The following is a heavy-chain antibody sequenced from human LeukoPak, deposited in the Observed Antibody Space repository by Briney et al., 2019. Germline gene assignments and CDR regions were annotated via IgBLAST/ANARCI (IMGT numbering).Heavy chain of an antibody. CDR3: VRDVSRRIGMDV. D-gene: IGHD2/OR15-2a*01. CDR2: ISPVSTYT. Sequence: GGSLRLSCLASGFSFNSYTMNWVREAPGKGLEWVSTISPVSTYTWYAESVKGRFTISRDNPKNSLYLQMDSLRAEDTAVYYCVRDVSRRIGMDVWGQGTTVTVSS. V-gene: IGHV3-21*01. CDR1: GFSFNSYT. J-gene: IGHJ6*02.